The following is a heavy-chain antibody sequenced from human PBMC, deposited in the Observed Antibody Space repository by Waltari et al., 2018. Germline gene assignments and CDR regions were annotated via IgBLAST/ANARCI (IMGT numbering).Heavy chain of an antibody. D-gene: IGHD3-10*01. CDR1: GGSISSGDYY. V-gene: IGHV4-30-4*08. CDR3: ARRGPTSISYYFDY. CDR2: IYHSGRT. Sequence: QVQLQESGPGLVKPSQTLSLICTVSGGSISSGDYYWSWIRQPPGMGLEWIGYIYHSGRTYHNPSLKSRVTISVGTSQNQFSLKLSSVTAASTAVYYCARRGPTSISYYFDYWGQGTLVTVSS. J-gene: IGHJ4*02.